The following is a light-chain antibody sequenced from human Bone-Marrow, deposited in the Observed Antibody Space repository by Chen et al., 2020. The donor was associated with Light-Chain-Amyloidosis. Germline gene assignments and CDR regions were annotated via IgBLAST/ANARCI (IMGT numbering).Light chain of an antibody. CDR1: DLPTNY. CDR2: RDT. J-gene: IGLJ2*01. Sequence: SYELTQPPSMPVSPGQTARIPSAGDDLPTNYAYWYQQKPGQAPVLVIHRDTERPSGISERFSGSSSGTTATLTISGVQAEDEADYHGQSADSSGTYEVIFGGGTKLTVL. CDR3: QSADSSGTYEVI. V-gene: IGLV3-25*03.